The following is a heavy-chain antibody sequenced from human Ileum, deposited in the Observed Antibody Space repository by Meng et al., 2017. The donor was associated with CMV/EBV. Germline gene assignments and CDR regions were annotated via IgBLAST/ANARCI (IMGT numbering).Heavy chain of an antibody. V-gene: IGHV5-51*01. D-gene: IGHD4-23*01. CDR1: GYDFTKYW. J-gene: IGHJ5*01. CDR3: ARLVGYGGNSLLSWFDS. Sequence: GESLKISCKGSGYDFTKYWIGWVRQMPGKGLEWMGLIYPGDSDTRYSSSFQGHVNMSVDKSISTAYLQWSSLKASDSAMYFCARLVGYGGNSLLSWFDSWGQGTLVTVSS. CDR2: IYPGDSDT.